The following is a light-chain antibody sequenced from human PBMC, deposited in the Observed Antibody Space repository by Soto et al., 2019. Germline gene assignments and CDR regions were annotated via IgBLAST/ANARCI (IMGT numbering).Light chain of an antibody. V-gene: IGLV2-14*01. Sequence: QSVLTQPASVSGSPGQSITISCTGTSSDVGGYNYVSWYQHHPGKAPKLMIYEVSNRPSGVSNRFSGSKSGNTASLTISGLQAEDEADYYCSSYTSSTTYVLGTATKVTV. CDR2: EVS. CDR1: SSDVGGYNY. CDR3: SSYTSSTTYV. J-gene: IGLJ1*01.